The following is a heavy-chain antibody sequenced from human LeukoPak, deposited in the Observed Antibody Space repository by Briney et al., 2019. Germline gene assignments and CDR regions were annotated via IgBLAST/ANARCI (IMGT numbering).Heavy chain of an antibody. CDR1: GGSISSSSYY. V-gene: IGHV4-61*02. J-gene: IGHJ4*02. Sequence: SETLSLTCTVSGGSISSSSYYWSWIRQPAGKGLEWIGRIYTSGSTSYSPSLKSRVTISLDTSKNQFSLRLSSVTAADTAVYYCAAYGSGSLDYWGQGTLVTVSS. CDR2: IYTSGST. D-gene: IGHD3-10*01. CDR3: AAYGSGSLDY.